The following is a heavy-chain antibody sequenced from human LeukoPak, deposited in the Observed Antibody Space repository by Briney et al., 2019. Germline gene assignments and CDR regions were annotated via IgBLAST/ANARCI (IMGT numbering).Heavy chain of an antibody. D-gene: IGHD3-10*01. J-gene: IGHJ6*03. Sequence: ASVKVSCKASGYTFTSYGISWVRQAPGQGLEWMGWISAYNGNTNYAQKLQGRVTMTTDTSTSTAYMELRSLRSDDTAVYYCARDSDPHYKFKEPLWFGELEGYYYYMDVWGKGTTVTVSS. CDR3: ARDSDPHYKFKEPLWFGELEGYYYYMDV. V-gene: IGHV1-18*01. CDR2: ISAYNGNT. CDR1: GYTFTSYG.